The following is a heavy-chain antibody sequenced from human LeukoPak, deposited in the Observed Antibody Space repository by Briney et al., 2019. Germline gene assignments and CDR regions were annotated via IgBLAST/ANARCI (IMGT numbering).Heavy chain of an antibody. Sequence: GGSLRLSCAASGFTSSDYTMNWVRQAPGKGLEWVSGISVSDGSTYYADSVKGRFTMSRDNSNNMLFLQMNSLRAGDTAVYYCAKDRYCSSTNCPYDYWGQGTLVAVSS. CDR3: AKDRYCSSTNCPYDY. CDR2: ISVSDGST. V-gene: IGHV3-23*01. CDR1: GFTSSDYT. D-gene: IGHD2-2*01. J-gene: IGHJ4*02.